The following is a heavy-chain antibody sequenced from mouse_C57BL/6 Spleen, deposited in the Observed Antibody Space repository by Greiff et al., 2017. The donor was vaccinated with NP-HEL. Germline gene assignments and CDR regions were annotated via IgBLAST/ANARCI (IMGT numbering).Heavy chain of an antibody. D-gene: IGHD1-1*01. J-gene: IGHJ2*01. Sequence: QVQLQQPGAELVKPGASVKMSCKASGYTFTSYWITWVKQRPGQGLEWIGDIYPGSGSTNYNEKFKSKATLTVDTSSSTAYLQLSSLTSEDSAVYYCAGPTVVAPYLDYWGQGTTLTVSS. CDR2: IYPGSGST. CDR1: GYTFTSYW. CDR3: AGPTVVAPYLDY. V-gene: IGHV1-55*01.